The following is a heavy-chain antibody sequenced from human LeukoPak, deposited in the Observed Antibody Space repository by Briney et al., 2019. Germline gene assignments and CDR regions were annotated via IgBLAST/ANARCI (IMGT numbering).Heavy chain of an antibody. CDR3: ANQDSTEYSYYFDF. D-gene: IGHD2/OR15-2a*01. J-gene: IGHJ4*02. Sequence: PGGSLRLSCVASGFTFSSYEMNWVRQAPGKGLEWVSFIRYDGSNKYYADSVKGRLTISRDNSKNTLYLQMNSLRAEDTAVYYCANQDSTEYSYYFDFWGQGTLVTVSS. CDR1: GFTFSSYE. CDR2: IRYDGSNK. V-gene: IGHV3-30*02.